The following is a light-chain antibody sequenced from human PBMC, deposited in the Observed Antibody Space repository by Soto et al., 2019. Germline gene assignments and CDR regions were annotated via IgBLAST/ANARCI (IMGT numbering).Light chain of an antibody. J-gene: IGKJ5*01. V-gene: IGKV2-30*01. CDR1: QSLVYSDGIAY. Sequence: DVVMTQSPLSLPVTLGQPASISCRSNQSLVYSDGIAYFSWFQQRPGRSPRRLIYKVSNRDSGVPDRFSGSGSGIDFALKISMVEADDVGVYYCMQSTHWPITFGQGPRLEIK. CDR2: KVS. CDR3: MQSTHWPIT.